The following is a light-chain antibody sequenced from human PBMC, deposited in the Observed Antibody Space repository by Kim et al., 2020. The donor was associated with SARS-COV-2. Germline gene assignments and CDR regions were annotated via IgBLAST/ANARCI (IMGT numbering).Light chain of an antibody. CDR2: QDS. CDR1: KLGDKY. CDR3: RAWDSSTVV. V-gene: IGLV3-1*01. J-gene: IGLJ2*01. Sequence: SYELTQPPSVSVSPGQTASITCSGDKLGDKYACWYQQKPGQSPVLVIYQDSNRPSGIPERFSGSNSGNTATLTISGTQAMDEADYYCRAWDSSTVVFGGGTQLTVL.